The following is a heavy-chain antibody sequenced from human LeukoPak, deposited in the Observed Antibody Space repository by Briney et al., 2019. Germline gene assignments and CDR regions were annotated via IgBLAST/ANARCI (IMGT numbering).Heavy chain of an antibody. V-gene: IGHV1-69*13. Sequence: SVKVSCTASGGTFSSYAISWVRQAPGQGLEWMGGIIPIFGTANYAQKFQGRVTITADESTGTAYMELSSLRSEDTAVYYCASDYGDYNWFDPWGQGTLVTVSS. D-gene: IGHD4-17*01. CDR1: GGTFSSYA. J-gene: IGHJ5*02. CDR2: IIPIFGTA. CDR3: ASDYGDYNWFDP.